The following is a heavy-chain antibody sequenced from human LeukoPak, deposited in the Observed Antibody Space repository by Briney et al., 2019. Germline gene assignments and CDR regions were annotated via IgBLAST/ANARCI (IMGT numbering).Heavy chain of an antibody. CDR1: GFTFSTHW. Sequence: GGSLRLSCAASGFTFSTHWMYWVRQAPGKELVWVSRISGDGSMTSSADSVKGRFTISRDNAKDTLFLQMTSLRVEDTAVYSCASLLTPYHGSGGGGVDVWGQGTTVTVSS. CDR3: ASLLTPYHGSGGGGVDV. J-gene: IGHJ6*02. CDR2: ISGDGSMT. D-gene: IGHD3-10*01. V-gene: IGHV3-74*01.